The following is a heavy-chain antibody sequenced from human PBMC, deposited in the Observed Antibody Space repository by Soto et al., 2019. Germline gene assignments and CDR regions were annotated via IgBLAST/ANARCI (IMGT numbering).Heavy chain of an antibody. CDR1: GGSIISYY. Sequence: SETLSLTCTVSGGSIISYYWSWNRQPPGKGLEWIGYIYYSGSTNYNPSLKSRVTISVDTSKNQFSLKLSSVTAADTAVYYCATAVEMATIAPGFDYWGQGALVTVSS. D-gene: IGHD1-26*01. CDR3: ATAVEMATIAPGFDY. CDR2: IYYSGST. J-gene: IGHJ4*02. V-gene: IGHV4-59*01.